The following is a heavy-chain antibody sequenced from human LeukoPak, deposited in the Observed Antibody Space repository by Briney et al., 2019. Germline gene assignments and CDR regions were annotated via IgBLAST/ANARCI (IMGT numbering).Heavy chain of an antibody. CDR1: GFTFSSYW. J-gene: IGHJ4*02. CDR2: IKYDGNEE. CDR3: KSGGAAPGSFDY. Sequence: GGSLRLSCAASGFTFSSYWMSWMRQAPGKGLEWVANIKYDGNEEYYVDSVKGRFTISRDNAKSSLYLQLNSLRGEDTAVYYCKSGGAAPGSFDYWGQGTLVTVSP. V-gene: IGHV3-7*01. D-gene: IGHD1-1*01.